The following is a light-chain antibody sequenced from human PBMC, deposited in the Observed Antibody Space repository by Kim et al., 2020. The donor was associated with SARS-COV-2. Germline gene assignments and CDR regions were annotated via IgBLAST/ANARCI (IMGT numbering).Light chain of an antibody. J-gene: IGLJ2*01. CDR2: QDI. Sequence: SYELTQPPSVSVSPGQTATIPCSGDKLGGRYVCWYQQRPGQTPVLVMYQDIKRPSGIPDRFSGSNSGNTATLTISGTQAMDEADYYCQAWDNNASVFVGG. V-gene: IGLV3-1*01. CDR3: QAWDNNASV. CDR1: KLGGRY.